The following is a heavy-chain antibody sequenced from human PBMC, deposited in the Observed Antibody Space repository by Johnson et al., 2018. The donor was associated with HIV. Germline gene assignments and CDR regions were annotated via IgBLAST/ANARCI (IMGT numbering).Heavy chain of an antibody. D-gene: IGHD6-6*01. CDR3: ARGSSGSFDL. V-gene: IGHV3-64*01. CDR2: ISSNGGST. CDR1: GFTFSSYA. J-gene: IGHJ3*01. Sequence: MLLVESGGGLVQPGGSLRLSCAASGFTFSSYAMHWVRQAPGKGLEYVSAISSNGGSTYYANSVKDRFTISRDSSKNAVYLQMSSLRAEDTALYYCARGSSGSFDLWGRGTMVTVSS.